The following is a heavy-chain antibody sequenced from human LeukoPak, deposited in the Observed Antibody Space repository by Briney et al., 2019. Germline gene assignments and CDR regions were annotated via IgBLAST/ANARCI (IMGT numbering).Heavy chain of an antibody. V-gene: IGHV3-53*01. CDR1: GFTVSSNY. CDR2: IYGGDRT. D-gene: IGHD6-6*01. J-gene: IGHJ3*02. Sequence: PGGSLRLSCAASGFTVSSNYMSWVRQAPGKGLEWVSLIYGGDRTFYADSVKGRFTISRDNSENTLYLQMNSLRAEDTAVYYCARPPSSSYPRAFDTWGQGTMVTVSS. CDR3: ARPPSSSYPRAFDT.